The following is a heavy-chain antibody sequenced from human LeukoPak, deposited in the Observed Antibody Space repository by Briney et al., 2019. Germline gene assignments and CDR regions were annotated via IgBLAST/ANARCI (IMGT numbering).Heavy chain of an antibody. V-gene: IGHV3-23*01. Sequence: PGGSLRLSCAASGFTFNNFAMSWVRQAPGKGLEWVSSIGASGGSAFYADSVKGRITSSRDNFRNTLYLQMNYLRVGDTAIYYCTKPVGAPVRGWFDPWGQGTLVTVSS. CDR1: GFTFNNFA. J-gene: IGHJ5*02. D-gene: IGHD1-26*01. CDR2: IGASGGSA. CDR3: TKPVGAPVRGWFDP.